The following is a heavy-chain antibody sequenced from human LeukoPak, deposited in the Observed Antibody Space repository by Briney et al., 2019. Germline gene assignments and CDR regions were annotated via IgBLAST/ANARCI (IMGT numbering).Heavy chain of an antibody. D-gene: IGHD3-22*01. CDR3: ARDRNWRGRVTYYYDSSGSPHAFDI. CDR1: GGTFSSYA. CDR2: IIPIFGTA. J-gene: IGHJ3*02. Sequence: SVKVSCKASGGTFSSYAISWVRQAPGQGLEWMGGIIPIFGTANYAQKFQGRVTITTDESTSTAYMELSSLRSEGTAVYYCARDRNWRGRVTYYYDSSGSPHAFDIWGQGTMVTVSS. V-gene: IGHV1-69*05.